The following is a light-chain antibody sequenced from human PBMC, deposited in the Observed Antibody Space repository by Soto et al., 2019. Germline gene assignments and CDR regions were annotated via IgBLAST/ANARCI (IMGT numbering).Light chain of an antibody. J-gene: IGKJ2*01. Sequence: EIVMTQSPATLSVSPGERATLSCRASQSVSSNLAWYQQKPGQAPRLLIYDASTRATGIPARFSGSGSGAEFTLTISSLQSEDFAVYYCQHYDNWPYTFGQGTKLEIK. V-gene: IGKV3-15*01. CDR3: QHYDNWPYT. CDR2: DAS. CDR1: QSVSSN.